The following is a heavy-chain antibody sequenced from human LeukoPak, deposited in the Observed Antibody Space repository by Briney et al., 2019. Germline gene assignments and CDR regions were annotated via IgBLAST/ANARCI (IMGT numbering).Heavy chain of an antibody. CDR3: ASRYCSSTSCYAFDI. V-gene: IGHV4-4*02. CDR1: GGSISSSNW. Sequence: NSSGTLSLTCAVSGGSISSSNWWSWVRQPPGKGLEWIGEIYHSGSTNYNPSLKSRVTISVDKSKNQFSLKLSSVTAADTAVYYCASRYCSSTSCYAFDIWGQGTTVTVSS. J-gene: IGHJ3*02. D-gene: IGHD2-2*01. CDR2: IYHSGST.